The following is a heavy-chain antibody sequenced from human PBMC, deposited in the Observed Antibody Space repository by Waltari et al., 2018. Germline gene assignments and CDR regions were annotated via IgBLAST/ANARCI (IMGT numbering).Heavy chain of an antibody. Sequence: EVQLVESGGGLVQPGGSLKLSCAASGFTFVASTVHWVRQASGKGLEWVGSSRNKPNNFATAYAASLKGRFIISRDDSKNTAYLQMNSLKTEDTAVYYCTRVDLVVDPTLGNFYYYGMDVWGQGTTVTVSS. CDR3: TRVDLVVDPTLGNFYYYGMDV. D-gene: IGHD2-15*01. CDR2: SRNKPNNFAT. J-gene: IGHJ6*02. V-gene: IGHV3-73*01. CDR1: GFTFVAST.